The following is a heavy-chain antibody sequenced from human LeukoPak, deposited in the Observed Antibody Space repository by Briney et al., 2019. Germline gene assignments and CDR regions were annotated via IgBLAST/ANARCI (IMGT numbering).Heavy chain of an antibody. CDR1: GGSISSSSYS. Sequence: PSETLSLTCTVSGGSISSSSYSWGWIRQPPGKGLEWIGRIYYSGSTYYNPSLQSRVTISVDTSKNQFSLKLSSVTAADTAVYYCARLTSNHYYGSGSYLDYWGQGTLLTVSS. CDR2: IYYSGST. J-gene: IGHJ4*02. CDR3: ARLTSNHYYGSGSYLDY. V-gene: IGHV4-39*01. D-gene: IGHD3-10*01.